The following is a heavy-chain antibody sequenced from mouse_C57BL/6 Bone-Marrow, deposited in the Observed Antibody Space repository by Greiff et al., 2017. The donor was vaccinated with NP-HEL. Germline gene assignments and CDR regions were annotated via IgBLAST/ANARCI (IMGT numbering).Heavy chain of an antibody. D-gene: IGHD2-5*01. CDR2: IYPRSGNT. Sequence: LVESGAELARPGASVKLSCKASGYTFTSYGISWVKQRTGQGLEWIGEIYPRSGNTYYNEKFKGKATLTADKSSSTAYMELRSLTSEDSAVYFCARPYYSKKAWFAYWGQGTLVTVSA. J-gene: IGHJ3*01. V-gene: IGHV1-81*01. CDR3: ARPYYSKKAWFAY. CDR1: GYTFTSYG.